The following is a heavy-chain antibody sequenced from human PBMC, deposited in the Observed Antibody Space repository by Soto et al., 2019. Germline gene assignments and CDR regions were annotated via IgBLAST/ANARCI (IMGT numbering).Heavy chain of an antibody. CDR1: GFTFISSA. D-gene: IGHD3-22*01. CDR3: AADYYDTNGYYYDY. Sequence: SVKVSCKASGFTFISSAVQWVRQARGQRLEWIGWIVVVSGNTNYAQKFQERVTITRDMSTSTAYMELSSLRSEDTAVYYCAADYYDTNGYYYDYWGQGTLVTVSS. J-gene: IGHJ4*02. V-gene: IGHV1-58*01. CDR2: IVVVSGNT.